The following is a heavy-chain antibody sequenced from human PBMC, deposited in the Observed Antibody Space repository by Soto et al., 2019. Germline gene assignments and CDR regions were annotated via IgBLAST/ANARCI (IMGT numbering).Heavy chain of an antibody. CDR3: ARSTTDCGDRH. CDR2: MNANSGNT. CDR1: GYTFTSYD. D-gene: IGHD4-17*01. V-gene: IGHV1-8*01. Sequence: QVQLVQSGAEVKKPGASVKVSCKASGYTFTSYDITWVRQATGQGREWMGWMNANSGNTGYAQKFQGRVTMTRNTSRSTAYIEMISLGSEDTSLYYSARSTTDCGDRHWGPGTLVTVSS. J-gene: IGHJ4*02.